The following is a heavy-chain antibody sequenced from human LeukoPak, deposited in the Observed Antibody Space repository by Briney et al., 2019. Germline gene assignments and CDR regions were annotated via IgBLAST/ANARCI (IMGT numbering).Heavy chain of an antibody. Sequence: GGSLRLSCAASGFTFSSYAMHWVRQAPGKGLEWVAVISYDGSNKYYADSVKGRFTISRDNSKNTLYLQMNSLRAEDTDVYYCARDVRRSSWDEYYYYYYGMDVWGQGTTVTVSS. CDR1: GFTFSSYA. D-gene: IGHD6-13*01. CDR3: ARDVRRSSWDEYYYYYYGMDV. CDR2: ISYDGSNK. V-gene: IGHV3-30-3*01. J-gene: IGHJ6*02.